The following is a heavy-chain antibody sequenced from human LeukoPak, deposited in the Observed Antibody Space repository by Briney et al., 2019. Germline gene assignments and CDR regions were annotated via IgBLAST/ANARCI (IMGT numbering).Heavy chain of an antibody. J-gene: IGHJ4*02. CDR2: ISSSSNTI. V-gene: IGHV3-48*04. CDR1: GLTFSSYS. D-gene: IGHD1-26*01. Sequence: GGSLRLSCAASGLTFSSYSMNWVRQAPGKGLEWVSYISSSSNTIYYADSVKGRFTISRDNAKNSLYLQMNSLRAEDTAVYYCARSSGSYLNFDYWGQGTLVTVSS. CDR3: ARSSGSYLNFDY.